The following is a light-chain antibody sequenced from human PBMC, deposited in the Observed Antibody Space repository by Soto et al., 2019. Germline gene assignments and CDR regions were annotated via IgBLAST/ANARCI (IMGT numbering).Light chain of an antibody. Sequence: QFALTQPASVSGSPGQSITISCTGTSSDVGAYNYVSWFQQHPDKAPKLMIYEVTNRPSGVSNRFSGSKTGNTASLTISGLQTEDEAEYYCTSFTTSKTWVFGGGTKLTVL. V-gene: IGLV2-14*03. J-gene: IGLJ3*02. CDR2: EVT. CDR1: SSDVGAYNY. CDR3: TSFTTSKTWV.